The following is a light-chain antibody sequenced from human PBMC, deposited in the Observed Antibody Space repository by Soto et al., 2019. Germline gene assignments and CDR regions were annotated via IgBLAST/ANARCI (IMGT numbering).Light chain of an antibody. J-gene: IGKJ3*01. Sequence: DIQLTQSPSSLSASVGDRVTITCRASQGISDYLAWYQQRPGKVPKLLFYAASTLQSGVPPRFSGSGSGTDFTLTITSLQPEDVATYYCQKSDHLPLFGPGTKVESK. CDR3: QKSDHLPL. V-gene: IGKV1-27*01. CDR1: QGISDY. CDR2: AAS.